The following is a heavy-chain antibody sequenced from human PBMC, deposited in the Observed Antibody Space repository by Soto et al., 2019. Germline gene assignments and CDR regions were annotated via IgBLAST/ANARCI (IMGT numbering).Heavy chain of an antibody. CDR3: ARALPSYYYYGMDV. Sequence: QVQLQESGPGLVKPSQTLSLTCTVSGGSVSSGGYYWSWIRQHPGKGLEWIGYISYSGSTYYNPSLKSRPTISVDTSKNQFSLKLSSVTAADTAVNYCARALPSYYYYGMDVWGQGTTVTVSS. J-gene: IGHJ6*02. V-gene: IGHV4-31*03. CDR2: ISYSGST. CDR1: GGSVSSGGYY.